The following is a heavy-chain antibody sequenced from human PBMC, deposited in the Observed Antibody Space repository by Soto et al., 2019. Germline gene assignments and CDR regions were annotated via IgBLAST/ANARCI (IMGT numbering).Heavy chain of an antibody. CDR1: GFTFSTYS. CDR2: ISSRSDI. Sequence: PGGSLTLSCVGSGFTFSTYSINWVCQAPGKGLEWVSSISSRSDIYYADSVKGRFTISRDNAKNSVSLQMNSLRAEDTAVYYCAREYTAWPLAYGLDVWGQGTTVTVSS. J-gene: IGHJ6*02. CDR3: AREYTAWPLAYGLDV. V-gene: IGHV3-21*01. D-gene: IGHD2-2*02.